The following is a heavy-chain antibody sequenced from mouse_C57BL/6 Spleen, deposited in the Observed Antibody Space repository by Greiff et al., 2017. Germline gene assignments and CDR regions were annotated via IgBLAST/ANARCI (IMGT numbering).Heavy chain of an antibody. CDR1: GYTFTDYY. Sequence: VQLQQSGPELVKPGASVKISCKASGYTFTDYYMNWVKQSHGKSLEWIGDINPNNGGTSYNQKFKGKATLTVDKSSSTAYMELRSLTSEDSAVYYCARREGSRYEHYFDYWGQGTTLTVSS. D-gene: IGHD1-1*01. CDR3: ARREGSRYEHYFDY. J-gene: IGHJ2*01. V-gene: IGHV1-26*01. CDR2: INPNNGGT.